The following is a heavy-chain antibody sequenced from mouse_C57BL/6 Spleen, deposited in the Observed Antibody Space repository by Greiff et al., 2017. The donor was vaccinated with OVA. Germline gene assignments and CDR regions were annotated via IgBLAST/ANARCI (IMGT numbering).Heavy chain of an antibody. V-gene: IGHV1-18*01. CDR1: GYTFTDYN. Sequence: VQLKESGPELVKPGASVKIPCKASGYTFTDYNMDWVKQSHGKSLEWIGDINPNNGGTIYNQKFKGKATLTVDKSSSTAYMELRSLTSEDTAVYYCARSLTVTRYFDVWGTGTTVTVSS. D-gene: IGHD4-1*01. CDR2: INPNNGGT. CDR3: ARSLTVTRYFDV. J-gene: IGHJ1*03.